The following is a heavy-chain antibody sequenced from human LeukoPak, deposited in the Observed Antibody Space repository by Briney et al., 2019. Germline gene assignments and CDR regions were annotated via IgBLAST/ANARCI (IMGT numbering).Heavy chain of an antibody. CDR1: GGTFSSYA. CDR3: ACTRANPIANRWLFDY. D-gene: IGHD5-24*01. J-gene: IGHJ4*02. CDR2: IIPIFGTA. Sequence: GSSVKVSCKASGGTFSSYAISWVRQAPGQGLEWMGRIIPIFGTANYAQKFQGRVTITTDESTSTAYMELSSLRSEDTAVYYCACTRANPIANRWLFDYWGQGTLVTVSS. V-gene: IGHV1-69*05.